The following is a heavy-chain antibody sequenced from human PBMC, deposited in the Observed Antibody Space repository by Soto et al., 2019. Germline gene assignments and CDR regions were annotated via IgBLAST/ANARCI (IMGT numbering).Heavy chain of an antibody. CDR2: ISGSGGST. V-gene: IGHV3-23*01. J-gene: IGHJ4*02. CDR1: GFTFSSYA. D-gene: IGHD3-10*01. Sequence: EVQLLESGGGLVQPGGSLRLSCAASGFTFSSYAMSWVRQAPGKGLEWVSAISGSGGSTYYADSVKGRFTISRDNSKNTLYLQMNSLRAEDTAVYYCARVWFGELFYRYWGQGTLVPVSS. CDR3: ARVWFGELFYRY.